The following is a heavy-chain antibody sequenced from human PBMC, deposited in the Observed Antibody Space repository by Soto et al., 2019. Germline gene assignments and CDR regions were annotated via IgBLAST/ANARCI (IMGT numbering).Heavy chain of an antibody. CDR2: IYPGDSDT. CDR1: GYTFTDYW. V-gene: IGHV5-51*01. CDR3: ARQYYGFWSGSYTGSSYFDL. J-gene: IGHJ2*01. Sequence: PGESLKISCKGSGYTFTDYWIGWVRQMPGKGLEWMGIIYPGDSDTKYSPSFQGHVTISVDESINTAYLQWGSLKASDSAMHYCARQYYGFWSGSYTGSSYFDLWGRGTLVTVSS. D-gene: IGHD3-3*01.